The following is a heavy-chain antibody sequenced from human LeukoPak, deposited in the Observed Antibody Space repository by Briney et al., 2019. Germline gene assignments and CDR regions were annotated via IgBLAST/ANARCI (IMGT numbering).Heavy chain of an antibody. Sequence: PGGSLRLSCAASGFTFSSYEMHWVRQAPGKGLEWVSYISSSGSTIYYADSVKGRFTISRDNSKNTLYLQMNSLRAEDTAVYYCAKDRGGWFGELPARWGQGTLVTVSS. CDR2: ISSSGSTI. CDR1: GFTFSSYE. D-gene: IGHD3-10*01. CDR3: AKDRGGWFGELPAR. J-gene: IGHJ4*02. V-gene: IGHV3-48*03.